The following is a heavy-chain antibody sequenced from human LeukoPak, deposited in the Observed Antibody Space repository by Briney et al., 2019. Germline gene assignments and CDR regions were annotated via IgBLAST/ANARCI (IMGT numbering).Heavy chain of an antibody. D-gene: IGHD3-22*01. CDR1: GGSISSSSYY. Sequence: SETLSLTCTVSGGSISSSSYYWGWIRQPPGKGLEWIGSIYYSGSTYYNPSLKSRVTISVDTSKNQFSLKLSSVTAADTAVYYCARDRGDYYDSSGYPIWGQGTMVTVSS. V-gene: IGHV4-39*07. CDR2: IYYSGST. CDR3: ARDRGDYYDSSGYPI. J-gene: IGHJ3*02.